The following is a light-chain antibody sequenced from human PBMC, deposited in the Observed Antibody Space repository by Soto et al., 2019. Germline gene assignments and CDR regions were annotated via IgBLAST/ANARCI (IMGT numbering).Light chain of an antibody. J-gene: IGKJ1*01. CDR2: AAS. Sequence: AIRMTPSPSSLSASTGASVTITCRASQGISSYLAWYQQKPGKDPKILIYAASTLQSGVPSRFSGSGSGTDFTLTISCLQSEEFSTYYCQQYYSYPPTFGQGTKVDIK. CDR3: QQYYSYPPT. CDR1: QGISSY. V-gene: IGKV1-8*01.